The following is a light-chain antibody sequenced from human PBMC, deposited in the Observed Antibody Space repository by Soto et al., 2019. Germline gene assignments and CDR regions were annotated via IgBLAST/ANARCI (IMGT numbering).Light chain of an antibody. V-gene: IGKV1-5*01. Sequence: IQMTQSPSTLSASVGDRVTLTCRASQSINAWLAWYQQKPGKAPKLLIYDASSLQSGVPSRFSGSGSGTEFTLTISGLQPDDFATYYCQQSYSTPLTFGGGTKVEIK. CDR2: DAS. CDR3: QQSYSTPLT. J-gene: IGKJ4*01. CDR1: QSINAW.